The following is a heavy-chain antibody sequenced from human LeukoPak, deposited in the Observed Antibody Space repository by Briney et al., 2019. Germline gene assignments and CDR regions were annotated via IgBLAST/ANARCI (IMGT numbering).Heavy chain of an antibody. Sequence: ASVKVSCKASGYTFTNYYIHWVRQAPGQGLEWMGIINPSGGGTSCAQKSQGRVTMTRDTSTSTVYMELSSLRSEDTAVYYCARNWKGNQWEVGLVIGLWGRGTLVTVSS. CDR1: GYTFTNYY. CDR3: ARNWKGNQWEVGLVIGL. CDR2: INPSGGGT. D-gene: IGHD1-26*01. V-gene: IGHV1-46*01. J-gene: IGHJ2*01.